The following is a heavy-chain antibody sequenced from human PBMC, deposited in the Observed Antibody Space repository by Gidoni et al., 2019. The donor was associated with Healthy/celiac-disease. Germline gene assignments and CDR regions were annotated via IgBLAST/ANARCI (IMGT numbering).Heavy chain of an antibody. Sequence: QVQLVQSGAEVKKPGSSVKVSCKASGGTFSSYAISWAGRAPGQGLEWMGRIIPILGIANYAQKFQGRVTITATKSTSTAYMELSSLRSEDTAVYYCARDQSPAGTVDTAMGGWGQGTLVTVSS. CDR2: IIPILGIA. J-gene: IGHJ4*02. CDR1: GGTFSSYA. V-gene: IGHV1-69*04. D-gene: IGHD5-18*01. CDR3: ARDQSPAGTVDTAMGG.